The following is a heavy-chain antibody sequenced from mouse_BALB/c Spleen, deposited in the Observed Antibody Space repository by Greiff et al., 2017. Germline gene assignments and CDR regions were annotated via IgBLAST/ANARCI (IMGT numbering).Heavy chain of an antibody. CDR2: ISSGSSTI. Sequence: EVQLVESGGGLVQPGGSRKLSCAASGFTFSSFGMHWVRQAPEKGLEWVAYISSGSSTIYYADTVKGRFTISRDNPKNTLFLQMTSLRSEDTAMYYCARSFYYYGSSYAMDYWGQGTSVTVSS. CDR1: GFTFSSFG. V-gene: IGHV5-17*02. CDR3: ARSFYYYGSSYAMDY. J-gene: IGHJ4*01. D-gene: IGHD1-1*01.